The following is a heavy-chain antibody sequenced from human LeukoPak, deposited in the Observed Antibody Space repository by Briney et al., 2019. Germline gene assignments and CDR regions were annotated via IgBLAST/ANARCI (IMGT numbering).Heavy chain of an antibody. J-gene: IGHJ6*03. Sequence: PGGSLRLSCAPSGFTFSSYSMNWVRQAPGKGLEWVSYISSSSSTIYYADSVKGRFTISRDNAKNSLYLQMNSLRAEDTAVYYCASGATDYYYYYMDVWAKEPTVTVSS. CDR1: GFTFSSYS. CDR2: ISSSSSTI. V-gene: IGHV3-48*01. CDR3: ASGATDYYYYYMDV. D-gene: IGHD1-26*01.